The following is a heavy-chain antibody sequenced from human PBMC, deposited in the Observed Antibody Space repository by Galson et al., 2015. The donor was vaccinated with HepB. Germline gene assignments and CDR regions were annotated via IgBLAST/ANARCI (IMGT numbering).Heavy chain of an antibody. J-gene: IGHJ4*02. D-gene: IGHD3-22*01. CDR1: GFTFSSYA. CDR3: ASGEDSSGYYIY. CDR2: ISYDETIK. V-gene: IGHV3-30*03. Sequence: SLRLSCAASGFTFSSYAMYWVRQAPGMGLEWVAVISYDETIKKYADFVKGRFTISRDNSKTTLYLQMNSLRSEDTAVYYCASGEDSSGYYIYWGQGTLVTVSS.